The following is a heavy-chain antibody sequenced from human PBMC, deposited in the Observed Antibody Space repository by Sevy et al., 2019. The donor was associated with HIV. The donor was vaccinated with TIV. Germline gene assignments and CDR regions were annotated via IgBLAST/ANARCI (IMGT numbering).Heavy chain of an antibody. V-gene: IGHV1-46*01. D-gene: IGHD6-6*01. Sequence: ASVKVSCKASGYTFTSYYMHWVRQAPGQGLEWMGIINPSGGSTSYAQKFRGRVTMTRDTSTSTVYMELSSLRSEDTAVYYCAREEEIAAHKSAGWFDPWGQGTLVTVSS. CDR3: AREEEIAAHKSAGWFDP. J-gene: IGHJ5*02. CDR1: GYTFTSYY. CDR2: INPSGGST.